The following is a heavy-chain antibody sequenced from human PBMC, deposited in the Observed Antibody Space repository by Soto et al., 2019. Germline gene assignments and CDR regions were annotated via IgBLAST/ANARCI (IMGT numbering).Heavy chain of an antibody. Sequence: SETLSLTCTVSGGYISSYYWSWIRQPPGKGLEWIGYIYYSGSTNYNPSLKSRVTISVDTSKNQFSLKLSSVTAADTAVYYCARDQGAWRSSTTSGVYYYYGMDVWGQGTTVTVS. CDR2: IYYSGST. D-gene: IGHD2-2*01. V-gene: IGHV4-59*01. J-gene: IGHJ6*02. CDR1: GGYISSYY. CDR3: ARDQGAWRSSTTSGVYYYYGMDV.